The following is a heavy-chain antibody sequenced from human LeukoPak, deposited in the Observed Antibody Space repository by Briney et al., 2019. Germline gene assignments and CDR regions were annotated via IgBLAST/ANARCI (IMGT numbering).Heavy chain of an antibody. CDR1: GFTFSSYG. Sequence: GGPLRLSCAASGFTFSSYGMHWVRQAPGKGLEWVAVISYDGSNKYYADSVKGRFTISRDNSKNTQYLQMNSLRAEDTAVYYCAKYKWELLRADYWGQGTLVTVSS. J-gene: IGHJ4*02. D-gene: IGHD1-26*01. V-gene: IGHV3-30*18. CDR3: AKYKWELLRADY. CDR2: ISYDGSNK.